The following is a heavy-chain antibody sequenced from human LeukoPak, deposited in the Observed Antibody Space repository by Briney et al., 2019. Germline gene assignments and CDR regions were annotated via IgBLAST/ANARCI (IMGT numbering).Heavy chain of an antibody. CDR2: ISAFSGHT. Sequence: ASVKVSCKSSGYTFTNYGISWLRQAPGHGPEWMGWISAFSGHTNYVQKLQGRVTMTTDTSTSTAYMELRSLRSDDTAVYYCARDDHSGSWSWFDPWGQGTLVSVSS. D-gene: IGHD6-13*01. V-gene: IGHV1-18*01. CDR3: ARDDHSGSWSWFDP. CDR1: GYTFTNYG. J-gene: IGHJ5*02.